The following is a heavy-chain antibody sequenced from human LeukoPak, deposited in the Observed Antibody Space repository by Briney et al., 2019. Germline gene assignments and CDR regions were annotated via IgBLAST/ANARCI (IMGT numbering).Heavy chain of an antibody. CDR2: ISGSGGST. V-gene: IGHV3-23*01. Sequence: GGSLRLSCAASGFTFSSYAMSWVRQAPGKGLEWVSVISGSGGSTYYADSVKGRFTISRDNSKNTVYLQMNSLRAEDTAVYYCAKSTGFDLVRSDYWGQGTPVTVSS. D-gene: IGHD6-13*01. CDR1: GFTFSSYA. J-gene: IGHJ4*02. CDR3: AKSTGFDLVRSDY.